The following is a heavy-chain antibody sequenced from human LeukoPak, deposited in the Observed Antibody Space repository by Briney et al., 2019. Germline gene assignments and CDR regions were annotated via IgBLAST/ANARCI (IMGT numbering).Heavy chain of an antibody. CDR3: ARGRNFLWFGESSHG. J-gene: IGHJ4*02. Sequence: GGSLRLSCAASGFTFSSYEMNWVRQAPGKGLEWVSYISSSGSTIYYADSAKGRFTVSRDNAENSLYLQMNSLRAEDTAVYYCARGRNFLWFGESSHGGGQGTLVTVSS. CDR1: GFTFSSYE. CDR2: ISSSGSTI. D-gene: IGHD3-10*01. V-gene: IGHV3-48*03.